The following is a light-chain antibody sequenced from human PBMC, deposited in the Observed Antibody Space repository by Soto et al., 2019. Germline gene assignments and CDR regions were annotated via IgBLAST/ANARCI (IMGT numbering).Light chain of an antibody. CDR2: NNE. CDR1: TSNIGSNN. Sequence: QSVLTQPPSASGTPGQRVTISCSGSTSNIGSNNVNWYRQLPGTAPKLLLFNNERRPSGVPGRVSGSKSGTSASLAISGLQSDDEADYYCCLYIGATTYVFGTGTKLTVL. J-gene: IGLJ1*01. V-gene: IGLV1-44*01. CDR3: CLYIGATTYV.